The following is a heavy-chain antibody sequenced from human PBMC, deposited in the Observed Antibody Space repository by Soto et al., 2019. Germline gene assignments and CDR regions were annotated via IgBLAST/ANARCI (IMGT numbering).Heavy chain of an antibody. V-gene: IGHV4-34*01. Sequence: QVQLQQWGAGLLKPSETLSLTCAVYGGSFSGYYWSWIRQPPGKGLEWIGEINHSGSTNYNPSLKSRVTISVDTSKNQFSLKLSSVTAADTAVYYCARVYCGYDTKYNWFDPWGQGTLVTVSS. D-gene: IGHD5-12*01. CDR3: ARVYCGYDTKYNWFDP. CDR2: INHSGST. CDR1: GGSFSGYY. J-gene: IGHJ5*02.